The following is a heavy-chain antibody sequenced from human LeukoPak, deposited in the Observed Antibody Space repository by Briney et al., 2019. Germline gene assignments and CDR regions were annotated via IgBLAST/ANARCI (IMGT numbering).Heavy chain of an antibody. J-gene: IGHJ4*02. Sequence: GGSLRLSCAASGFTVRDFWMPWFRQAQGKGLECVAHIKEYGTAKYYADSVRGRFTIFKDYDGKSLSLQMHSLRVEETAVYYCVRGGWELDYWGQGTLVTVAS. D-gene: IGHD4-23*01. V-gene: IGHV3-7*03. CDR1: GFTVRDFW. CDR3: VRGGWELDY. CDR2: IKEYGTAK.